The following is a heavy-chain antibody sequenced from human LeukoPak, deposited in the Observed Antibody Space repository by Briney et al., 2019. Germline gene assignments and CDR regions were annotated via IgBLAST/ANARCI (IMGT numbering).Heavy chain of an antibody. CDR3: ARPSYNSGSFFDY. D-gene: IGHD3-10*01. Sequence: GGSLRLSCTASGFTFSTYWMGWVRQAPGKGPEWVANIKHDGNEMYYVDSVKGRFSISRDNAKNSLYLQMNSLRVEDTAVYYCARPSYNSGSFFDYWGQGSLVTVS. CDR1: GFTFSTYW. J-gene: IGHJ4*02. V-gene: IGHV3-7*01. CDR2: IKHDGNEM.